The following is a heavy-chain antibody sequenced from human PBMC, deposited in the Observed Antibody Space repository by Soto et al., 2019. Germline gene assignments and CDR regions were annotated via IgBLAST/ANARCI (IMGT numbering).Heavy chain of an antibody. CDR2: IYYSGST. CDR3: ARVVSSSSSQHYYGMDV. J-gene: IGHJ6*02. V-gene: IGHV4-59*01. Sequence: SETLSLTCTVSGGSISSYYWSWIRQPPGKGLEWIGYIYYSGSTNYNPSLKSRVTISVDTSKNQFSLKLSSVTAADTAVYYCARVVSSSSSQHYYGMDVWGQGTTVTVSS. D-gene: IGHD6-6*01. CDR1: GGSISSYY.